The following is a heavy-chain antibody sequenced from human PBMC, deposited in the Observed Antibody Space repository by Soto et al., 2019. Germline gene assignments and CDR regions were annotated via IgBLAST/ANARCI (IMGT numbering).Heavy chain of an antibody. CDR1: GGTFSSYA. CDR2: IIPIFGTA. Sequence: ASVKVSCEASGGTFSSYAISWVRQAPGQGLEWMGGIIPIFGTANYAQKFQGRVTITADESTSTAYMELSSLRSEDTAVYYCARSIVLMVYAIVAFDIWGQGTMVTVSS. J-gene: IGHJ3*02. D-gene: IGHD2-8*01. V-gene: IGHV1-69*13. CDR3: ARSIVLMVYAIVAFDI.